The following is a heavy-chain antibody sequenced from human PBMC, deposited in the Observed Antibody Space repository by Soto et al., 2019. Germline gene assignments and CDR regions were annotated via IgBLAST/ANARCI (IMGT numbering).Heavy chain of an antibody. Sequence: GGSLRLSCAASGFTFSSYSMNWVRQAPGKGLEWVSSISSSSSYIYYADSVKGRFTISRDNAKNSLYLQMNSLRAEDTAVYYCARDSGTSVEMATISAFDIWGQGTMVTVSS. D-gene: IGHD5-12*01. CDR2: ISSSSSYI. J-gene: IGHJ3*02. V-gene: IGHV3-21*01. CDR3: ARDSGTSVEMATISAFDI. CDR1: GFTFSSYS.